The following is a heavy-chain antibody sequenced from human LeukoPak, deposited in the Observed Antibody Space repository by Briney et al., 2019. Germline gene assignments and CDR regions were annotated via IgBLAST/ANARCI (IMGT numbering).Heavy chain of an antibody. V-gene: IGHV3-7*03. Sequence: GGSLRLSCVASGFTFGKYWMSWVRQAPGKGLEWVANIKLDGSEKNYVDSVKGRFTISRDNTKNSLYLQMNSLRAEDTAVYYCARGRYWGQGTLVTVSS. CDR1: GFTFGKYW. J-gene: IGHJ4*02. CDR3: ARGRY. CDR2: IKLDGSEK.